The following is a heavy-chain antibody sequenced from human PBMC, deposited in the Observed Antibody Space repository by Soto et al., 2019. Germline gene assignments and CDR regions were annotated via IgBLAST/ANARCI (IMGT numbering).Heavy chain of an antibody. V-gene: IGHV1-18*01. CDR2: ITYNGDT. D-gene: IGHD2-21*01. J-gene: IGHJ4*02. CDR1: GYTFTSYG. Sequence: QVQLVQSGAEVKKPGASVKVSCKASGYTFTSYGISWVRQAPGQGLEWMGWITYNGDTNYPQKPQGRVTMTTDTSTSTAYMDLRSLRSDDTAVYYCARVVITSYGVFDYWGQGTLVTVSS. CDR3: ARVVITSYGVFDY.